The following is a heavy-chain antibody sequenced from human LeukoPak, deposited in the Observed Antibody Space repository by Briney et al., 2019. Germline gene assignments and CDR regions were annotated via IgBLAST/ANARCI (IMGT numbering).Heavy chain of an antibody. Sequence: PSETLSLTCTVSGGSISSYYWSWIRQPAGKGLEWIGRIYTSGSTNYNPSLKSRVTMSADTSKNQFSLKLSSVTAADTAVYYCVRDFNDYYYYYYKDVWGKGTTVTVSS. CDR2: IYTSGST. CDR3: VRDFNDYYYYYYKDV. J-gene: IGHJ6*03. D-gene: IGHD1-1*01. V-gene: IGHV4-4*07. CDR1: GGSISSYY.